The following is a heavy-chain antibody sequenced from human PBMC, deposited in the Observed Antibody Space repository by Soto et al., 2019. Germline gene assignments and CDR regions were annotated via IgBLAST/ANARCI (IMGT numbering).Heavy chain of an antibody. D-gene: IGHD5-18*01. Sequence: QVQLVQSGAEVKKPGASVKVSCKASGYTFTSYGINWVRQAPGQGLEWMGWISAYNGNTNYAQKLQGRVTMTPDTSTSTAYMGLRSLRSDDTAVYYCARVAGGIQLWTYYFDYWGQGTLVTVSS. V-gene: IGHV1-18*01. CDR1: GYTFTSYG. CDR2: ISAYNGNT. J-gene: IGHJ4*02. CDR3: ARVAGGIQLWTYYFDY.